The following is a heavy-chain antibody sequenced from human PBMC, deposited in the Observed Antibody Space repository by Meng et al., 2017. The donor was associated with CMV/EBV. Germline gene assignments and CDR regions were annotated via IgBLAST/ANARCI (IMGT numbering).Heavy chain of an antibody. D-gene: IGHD3-10*01. CDR1: GFTFSSYW. J-gene: IGHJ4*02. CDR3: ARDNFIWFGELYPGVDY. Sequence: GGSLRLSCAASGFTFSSYWMHWVRQAPGKGLVWVSSISSSSYIYYADSVKGRFTISRDNAKNSLYLQMNSLRAEDTAVYYCARDNFIWFGELYPGVDYWGQGTLVTVSS. V-gene: IGHV3-21*01. CDR2: ISSSSYI.